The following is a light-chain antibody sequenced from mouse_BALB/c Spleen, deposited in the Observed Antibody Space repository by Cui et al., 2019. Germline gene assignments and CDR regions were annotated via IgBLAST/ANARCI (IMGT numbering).Light chain of an antibody. V-gene: IGKV8-19*01. CDR1: QSLLNSGNQKNY. Sequence: DIVMTPSPSSLTVTAGEKVTMSCKSSQSLLNSGNQKNYLTWYQQKPGQPPKLLIYWASTRESGVPDRFTGSGSGTDFTLTISSVQAEDLAVYYCQNDYSYPLTFGSGTKLEIK. CDR3: QNDYSYPLT. CDR2: WAS. J-gene: IGKJ4*01.